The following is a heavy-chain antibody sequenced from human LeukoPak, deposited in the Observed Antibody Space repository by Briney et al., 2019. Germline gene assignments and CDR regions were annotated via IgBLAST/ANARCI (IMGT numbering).Heavy chain of an antibody. CDR3: AELGITMIGGV. V-gene: IGHV3-21*01. CDR2: ISSSSSYI. J-gene: IGHJ6*04. Sequence: TGGSLRLSCAASGFTFSSYSMNWVRQAPGKGLEWVSSISSSSSYIYYADSVKGRFTISRDNAKKSLFLQMNSLRAEDTAVYYCAELGITMIGGVWGKGTTVTISS. D-gene: IGHD3-10*02. CDR1: GFTFSSYS.